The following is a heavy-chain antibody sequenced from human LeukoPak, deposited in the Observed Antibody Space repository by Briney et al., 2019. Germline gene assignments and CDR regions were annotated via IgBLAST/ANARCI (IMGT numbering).Heavy chain of an antibody. D-gene: IGHD1-26*01. V-gene: IGHV3-30*02. CDR1: GFTFSSYG. J-gene: IGHJ5*02. CDR2: IRYDGSNK. Sequence: GGSLRLSCAASGFTFSSYGMHWVRQAPGKGLEWVAFIRYDGSNKYYADSVKGRFTISRDNAKNSLYLQMNSLRAEDTAVYYCARAGSGRSPDWFDPWGQGTLVTVSS. CDR3: ARAGSGRSPDWFDP.